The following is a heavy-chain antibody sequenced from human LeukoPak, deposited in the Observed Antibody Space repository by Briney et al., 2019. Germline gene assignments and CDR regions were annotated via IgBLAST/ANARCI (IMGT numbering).Heavy chain of an antibody. J-gene: IGHJ4*02. V-gene: IGHV3-30-3*01. CDR1: GFTFSSYA. CDR2: ISYDGSNK. Sequence: GRSLRLSCAASGFTFSSYAMHWVRQAPGKGLEWVAVISYDGSNKYYADSVKGRFTISRDNSKNTLYLQMNSLRAEDTAVYYCAKGPITIFWTYWGQGTLVTVSS. CDR3: AKGPITIFWTY. D-gene: IGHD3-3*01.